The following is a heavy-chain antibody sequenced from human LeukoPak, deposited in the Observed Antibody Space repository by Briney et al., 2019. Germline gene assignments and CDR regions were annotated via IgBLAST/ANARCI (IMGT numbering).Heavy chain of an antibody. J-gene: IGHJ4*02. Sequence: PGRSLRLSCVASGFTFSSYAMHWVRQAPGKGLEWVAVISYDGSNKYYADSVKGRFTISRDNSKNTLYLQMNSLRAEDTAVYYCARDRHYYDSCGYYCYWGQGTLVTVSS. D-gene: IGHD3-22*01. CDR2: ISYDGSNK. CDR3: ARDRHYYDSCGYYCY. CDR1: GFTFSSYA. V-gene: IGHV3-30*04.